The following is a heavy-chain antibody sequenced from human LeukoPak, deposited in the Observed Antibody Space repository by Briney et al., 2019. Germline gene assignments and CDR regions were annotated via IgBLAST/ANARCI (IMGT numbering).Heavy chain of an antibody. CDR3: ARVHTVVTPFDS. V-gene: IGHV3-48*01. CDR2: VSSPSSTI. CDR1: GFTFSSYG. Sequence: GRSLRLSCAASGFTFSSYGMHWVRQAPGKGLEWVSYVSSPSSTIYYADSVKGRFTISRDNAKSSLYLQMNSLRAEDTAVYYCARVHTVVTPFDSWGQGTLVTVSS. J-gene: IGHJ4*02. D-gene: IGHD4-23*01.